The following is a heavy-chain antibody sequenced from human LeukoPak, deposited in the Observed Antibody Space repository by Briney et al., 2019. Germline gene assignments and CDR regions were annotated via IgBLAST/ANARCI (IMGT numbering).Heavy chain of an antibody. CDR2: MNPNSGNT. J-gene: IGHJ6*02. D-gene: IGHD3-10*01. CDR1: GYTFTSYD. Sequence: ASMKVSCKASGYTFTSYDINWVRQATGQGLEWMGWMNPNSGNTGYAQKFQGRVTMTRNTSISTAYMELSSLRSEDTAVYYCARPNYYGSGSHYSYYYYGMDVWGQGTTVTVSS. V-gene: IGHV1-8*01. CDR3: ARPNYYGSGSHYSYYYYGMDV.